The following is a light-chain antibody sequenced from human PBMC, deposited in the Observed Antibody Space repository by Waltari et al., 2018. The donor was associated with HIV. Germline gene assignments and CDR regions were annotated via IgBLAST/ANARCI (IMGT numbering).Light chain of an antibody. CDR2: LGS. Sequence: DIVMTQSPLSLPVTPGESASISCRSNQSLLHSNGYNYLDWYLQKPGQPPQLLIYLGSNRASGVPDRFSGSGSGTGFTLKISRVGAEDVGVYYCMQALQTPRYSFGQGTKLEIK. J-gene: IGKJ2*03. V-gene: IGKV2-28*01. CDR1: QSLLHSNGYNY. CDR3: MQALQTPRYS.